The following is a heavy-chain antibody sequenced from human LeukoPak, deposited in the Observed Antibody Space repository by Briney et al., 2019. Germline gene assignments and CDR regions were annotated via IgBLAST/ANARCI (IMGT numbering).Heavy chain of an antibody. CDR3: ARTEESGYSYRYFGYYYYMDV. Sequence: SETLSLTCTVSRGSTSTYYWSWIRQPAGKGLEWIGRIYPSGNTNFNPSLMSRVTMSIDKSKKQFSLKLSSVTAADTAVYYCARTEESGYSYRYFGYYYYMDVWGKGTTVTVSS. J-gene: IGHJ6*03. V-gene: IGHV4-4*07. CDR2: IYPSGNT. CDR1: RGSTSTYY. D-gene: IGHD5-18*01.